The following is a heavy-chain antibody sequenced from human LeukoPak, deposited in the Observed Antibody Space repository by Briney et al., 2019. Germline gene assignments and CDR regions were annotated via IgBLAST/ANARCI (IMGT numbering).Heavy chain of an antibody. CDR2: IYYSVST. V-gene: IGHV4-59*01. CDR1: GGSIATYY. Sequence: SETLSLTCTVSGGSIATYYWSWIRQPPGKGLEWVCYIYYSVSTTYSPSLKGRGIISLDKSKKRCSLNLSFVTAADTAVYYCARVYSTGWRFFDYWGQGTLVTVSS. D-gene: IGHD6-19*01. J-gene: IGHJ4*02. CDR3: ARVYSTGWRFFDY.